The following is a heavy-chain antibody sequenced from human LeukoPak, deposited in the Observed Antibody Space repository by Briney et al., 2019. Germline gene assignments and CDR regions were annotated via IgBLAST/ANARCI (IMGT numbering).Heavy chain of an antibody. J-gene: IGHJ4*02. CDR3: AKGISGYYAYYFDY. Sequence: GGSLRLSCAASGFTLDDYGMSWVRQAPGKGLEWVSGINWNGGSTGYADSVKGRFTISRDNAKNSLYLQMNSLRAEDTALYYCAKGISGYYAYYFDYWGQGTLVTVSS. CDR2: INWNGGST. D-gene: IGHD3-22*01. CDR1: GFTLDDYG. V-gene: IGHV3-20*04.